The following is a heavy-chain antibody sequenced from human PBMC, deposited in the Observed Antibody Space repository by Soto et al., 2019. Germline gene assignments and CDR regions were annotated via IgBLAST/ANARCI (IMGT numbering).Heavy chain of an antibody. J-gene: IGHJ4*02. CDR2: ISSEGGST. CDR3: AKDYYDFWSGHDY. D-gene: IGHD3-3*01. Sequence: GGSLRLSCSASGFTFSSNAMHWVRQAPEKGLEYVSTISSEGGSTYYAASVKGRFTISRDNSKNTLYLQMNGLRGEDTAIYYFAKDYYDFWSGHDYWGLGTLVTVSS. CDR1: GFTFSSNA. V-gene: IGHV3-64*04.